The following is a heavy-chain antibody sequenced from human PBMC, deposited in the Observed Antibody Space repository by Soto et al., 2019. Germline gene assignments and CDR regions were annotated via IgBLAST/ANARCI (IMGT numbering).Heavy chain of an antibody. V-gene: IGHV3-7*01. CDR2: VRQDGSVK. Sequence: LRLSRAASGFTFTNYWMSWVRQAPGKGLEWVANVRQDGSVKYYVDSIKGRFTISRDNARNLVFLEMNGLRVEDTAMYFCASQRNLGAHDYWGQGTLVTVSS. J-gene: IGHJ4*02. CDR3: ASQRNLGAHDY. CDR1: GFTFTNYW. D-gene: IGHD1-1*01.